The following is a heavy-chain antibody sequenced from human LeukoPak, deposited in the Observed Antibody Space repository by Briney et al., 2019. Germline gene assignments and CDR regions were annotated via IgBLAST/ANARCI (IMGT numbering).Heavy chain of an antibody. J-gene: IGHJ4*02. CDR2: IYYSGST. CDR1: GGSISSGDYY. D-gene: IGHD3-22*01. V-gene: IGHV4-30-4*01. Sequence: SQTLSLTCTVSGGSISSGDYYWSWIRQPPGKGLEWIGYIYYSGSTYYNPSLRSRVTMSVDTSKNQFSLKLSSVIVADTAMYYCAREDSGFFDYWGQETLVTVSS. CDR3: AREDSGFFDY.